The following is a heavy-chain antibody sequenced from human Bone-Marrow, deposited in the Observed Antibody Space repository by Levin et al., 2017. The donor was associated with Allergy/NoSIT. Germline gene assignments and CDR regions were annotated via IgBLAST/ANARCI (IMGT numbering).Heavy chain of an antibody. Sequence: SVKVSCKASGVSFSDSAITWVRQAPGQGPEWVGGIIPMYGSPRYAQKFQDRVTINADESTTTVYMEVRSLRSEETAVFYCARGSSNWLPFDYWGQGTLVTVSS. J-gene: IGHJ4*02. CDR1: GVSFSDSA. D-gene: IGHD6-13*01. CDR3: ARGSSNWLPFDY. CDR2: IIPMYGSP. V-gene: IGHV1-69*13.